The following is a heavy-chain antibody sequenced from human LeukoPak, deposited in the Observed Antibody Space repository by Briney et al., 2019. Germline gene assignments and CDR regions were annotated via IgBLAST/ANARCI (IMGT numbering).Heavy chain of an antibody. CDR1: GGSFSGYY. D-gene: IGHD2-2*01. Sequence: SETLSLTCAVYGGSFSGYYWSWIRQPPGKGLEWIGEINHSGSTNYHPSLKSRVTISVDTYKNQFSLTLSSVTAADTAVYYCARDIVVVPAAARYYYYMDVWGKGTTVTVS. CDR2: INHSGST. J-gene: IGHJ6*03. V-gene: IGHV4-34*01. CDR3: ARDIVVVPAAARYYYYMDV.